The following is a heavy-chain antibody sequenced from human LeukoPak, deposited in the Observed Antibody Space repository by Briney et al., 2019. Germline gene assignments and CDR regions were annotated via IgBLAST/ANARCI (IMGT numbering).Heavy chain of an antibody. CDR3: ARRLPAPEAFDI. J-gene: IGHJ3*02. CDR2: IYPGDSDT. V-gene: IGHV5-51*01. CDR1: GYSFTTYW. D-gene: IGHD2-2*01. Sequence: GESLKISCKGSGYSFTTYWIGWVRQMPGKGLEWMGVIYPGDSDTRYSPSFQGQVTISADKSISTAYLQWSSLKASDAAIYYCARRLPAPEAFDIWGQGTMVTVPS.